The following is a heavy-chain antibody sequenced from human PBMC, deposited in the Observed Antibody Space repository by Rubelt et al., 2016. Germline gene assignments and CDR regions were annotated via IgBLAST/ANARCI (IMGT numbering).Heavy chain of an antibody. V-gene: IGHV3-66*01. Sequence: PGKGLEWVSVIYSGGSTYYADSVKGRFTISRDNSKNTLYLQMNSLRAEDTAVYYCARVSVRGVNSFYGMDVWGQGNTVTVSS. J-gene: IGHJ6*02. CDR2: IYSGGST. D-gene: IGHD3-10*01. CDR3: ARVSVRGVNSFYGMDV.